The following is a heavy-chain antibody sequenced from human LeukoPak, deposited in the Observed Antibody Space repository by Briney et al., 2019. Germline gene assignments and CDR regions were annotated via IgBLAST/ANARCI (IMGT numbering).Heavy chain of an antibody. D-gene: IGHD1-1*01. CDR2: IKQDGSEK. CDR3: ARDSWNVYYYYGMDV. CDR1: GFTASRNY. J-gene: IGHJ6*02. V-gene: IGHV3-7*01. Sequence: GGSLSPSGAASGFTASRNYMSWFGQAPGKGWEGVANIKQDGSEKYYVDSVKGRFTISRDNAENSLYLQMNSLRAEDTAVYYCARDSWNVYYYYGMDVWGQGTTVTVSS.